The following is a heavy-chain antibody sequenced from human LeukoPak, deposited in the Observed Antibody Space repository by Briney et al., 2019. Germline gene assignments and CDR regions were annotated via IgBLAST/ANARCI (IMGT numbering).Heavy chain of an antibody. D-gene: IGHD2-15*01. J-gene: IGHJ5*02. Sequence: SETLSLTCTVSGGSISSYYWTCIRQPPGKGLEWVGYIYYSGSTNYNPSLKSRVTISVDTSKNQFSLKLSSVTAADTAVYYCVTEPGYCTGGRCYGGWFDPWGQGTLVTDSS. CDR2: IYYSGST. CDR3: VTEPGYCTGGRCYGGWFDP. CDR1: GGSISSYY. V-gene: IGHV4-59*12.